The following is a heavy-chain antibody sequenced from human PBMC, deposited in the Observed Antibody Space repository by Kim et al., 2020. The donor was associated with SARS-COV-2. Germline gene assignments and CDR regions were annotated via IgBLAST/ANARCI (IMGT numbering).Heavy chain of an antibody. CDR1: GFTFSNYA. CDR3: AKDRSGGVTRGFDY. J-gene: IGHJ4*02. V-gene: IGHV3-23*01. Sequence: GGSLRLSCAASGFTFSNYAMSWVRQAPGKGLEWVSSISGGTFYADSVKGRFTISRDNSRNTLYLQMNTLRAEDTAVYYCAKDRSGGVTRGFDYWGQGILVTVSS. CDR2: ISGGT. D-gene: IGHD2-21*02.